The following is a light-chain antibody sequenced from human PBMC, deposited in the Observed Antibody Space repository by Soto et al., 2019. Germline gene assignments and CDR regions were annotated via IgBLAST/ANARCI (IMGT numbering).Light chain of an antibody. V-gene: IGKV1-5*01. CDR3: QLYNNYPWT. CDR1: QSISSW. J-gene: IGKJ1*01. Sequence: GDRVTITCRASQSISSWLAWYQQKPGKAPKLLIYDASSLESGVPSRFSGSGSGTEFTLTISSLQPDDFATYYCQLYNNYPWTFGQGTKVEIK. CDR2: DAS.